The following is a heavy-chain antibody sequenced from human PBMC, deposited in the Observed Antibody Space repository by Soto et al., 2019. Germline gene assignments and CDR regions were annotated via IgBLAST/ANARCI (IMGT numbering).Heavy chain of an antibody. V-gene: IGHV5-51*01. Sequence: GESLKISCKGSGYSFTIYWIGWVRQMPGKGLEWMGSIYPGYSDTRYSPSFQGQVTISADKSISTDYLQWSSLKASDTAMYYCARHGPRVYYDNSDYYYYGMDVWGQGTTVTVSS. D-gene: IGHD3-22*01. CDR2: IYPGYSDT. CDR3: ARHGPRVYYDNSDYYYYGMDV. CDR1: GYSFTIYW. J-gene: IGHJ6*02.